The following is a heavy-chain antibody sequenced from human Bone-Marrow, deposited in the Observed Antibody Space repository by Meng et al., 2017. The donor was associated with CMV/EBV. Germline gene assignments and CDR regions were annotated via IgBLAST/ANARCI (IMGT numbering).Heavy chain of an antibody. D-gene: IGHD5-12*01. Sequence: ASVKVSCKASGYTFTGYYMHWVRQAPGQGLEWMGWINPNSGGTNYAQKFQGRVTMTRDTSISTAYMELSRLRSDDTAVYYCGGCSGYDFSCYYYGMDVWGQGTTVTVSS. CDR3: GGCSGYDFSCYYYGMDV. V-gene: IGHV1-2*02. CDR2: INPNSGGT. CDR1: GYTFTGYY. J-gene: IGHJ6*02.